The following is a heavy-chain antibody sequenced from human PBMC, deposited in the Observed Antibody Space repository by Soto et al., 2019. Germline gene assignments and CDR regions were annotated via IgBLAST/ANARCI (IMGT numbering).Heavy chain of an antibody. J-gene: IGHJ4*02. D-gene: IGHD2-2*01. Sequence: GGSLRLSCAASGFTFSGSAMHWVRQASGKGLEWVGRIRSKANSYATAYAASVKGRFTISRDDSENTAYLQMNSLKTEDTAVYYCTSLLGYCISTSCLNPFGYWGQGNLVTVSS. CDR3: TSLLGYCISTSCLNPFGY. CDR2: IRSKANSYAT. V-gene: IGHV3-73*01. CDR1: GFTFSGSA.